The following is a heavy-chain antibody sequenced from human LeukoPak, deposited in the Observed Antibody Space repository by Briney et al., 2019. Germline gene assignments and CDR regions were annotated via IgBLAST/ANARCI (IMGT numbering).Heavy chain of an antibody. CDR2: ISGSGGST. V-gene: IGHV3-23*01. J-gene: IGHJ4*02. CDR3: AKSPRDGSSGYLG. D-gene: IGHD3-22*01. CDR1: GFTFSSYG. Sequence: PGESLRLSCAASGFTFSSYGMSWVRQAPGKGLEWVSAISGSGGSTYYADSVKGRFTISRDNSKNTLYLQMNSLRAEDTAVYYCAKSPRDGSSGYLGWGQGTLVTVSS.